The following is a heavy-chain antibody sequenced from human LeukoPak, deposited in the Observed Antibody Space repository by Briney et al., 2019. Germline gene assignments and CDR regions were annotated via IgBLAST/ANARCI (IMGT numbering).Heavy chain of an antibody. Sequence: GGSLRLSCAASGFTFSSYAMSWVRQAPGKGLEWVSSISSDSSLIYYTDSVKGRFTISRDNAKNSLYLQMNSLRAEDTAAYYCARDFRRLSDNWGQGTLVTVSS. CDR3: ARDFRRLSDN. V-gene: IGHV3-21*01. CDR1: GFTFSSYA. CDR2: ISSDSSLI. J-gene: IGHJ4*02. D-gene: IGHD2-21*02.